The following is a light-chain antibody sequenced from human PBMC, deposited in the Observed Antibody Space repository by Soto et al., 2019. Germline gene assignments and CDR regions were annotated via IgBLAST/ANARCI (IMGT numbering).Light chain of an antibody. CDR3: QNYNCAPWT. J-gene: IGKJ1*01. CDR2: AAS. CDR1: QGISTY. Sequence: DIQMTQSPSSLSASVGDRVTITCRASQGISTYLVWYQQKPGTVPKLLIFAASTLQSGVTSRFSGSGSGTDVTLTISSLQPEDVATYYCQNYNCAPWTFGQGTKVEIK. V-gene: IGKV1-27*01.